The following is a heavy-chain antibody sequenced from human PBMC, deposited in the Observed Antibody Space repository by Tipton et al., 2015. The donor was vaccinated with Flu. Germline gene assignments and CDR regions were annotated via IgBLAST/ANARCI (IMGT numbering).Heavy chain of an antibody. D-gene: IGHD3-22*01. CDR1: GFTFDTYA. CDR3: ARDSGYDYHYVMGV. V-gene: IGHV3-30*03. J-gene: IGHJ6*02. Sequence: SLRLFCAASGFTFDTYAMHWVRQAPGKGLEWVAVISYDGKVKYYGDSVKGRFTISRDDSKNMLYLQVNSLRGEDTAVYYCARDSGYDYHYVMGVWGQGTTVTVSS. CDR2: ISYDGKVK.